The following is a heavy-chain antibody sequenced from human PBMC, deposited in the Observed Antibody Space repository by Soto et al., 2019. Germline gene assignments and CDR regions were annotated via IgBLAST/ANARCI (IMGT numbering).Heavy chain of an antibody. Sequence: QVQLVQSGAEVKKPGASVKVSCKASGYTFTNYGISWVRQAPGQGLEWMGWISAYNGNTNYAQKLQGRVTMTTDTTTSSAYIKLRSLRSDVTAVYCCAGEAYYGSGPWCWGQGTLVTVSS. D-gene: IGHD3-10*01. CDR1: GYTFTNYG. CDR3: AGEAYYGSGPWC. J-gene: IGHJ1*01. CDR2: ISAYNGNT. V-gene: IGHV1-18*01.